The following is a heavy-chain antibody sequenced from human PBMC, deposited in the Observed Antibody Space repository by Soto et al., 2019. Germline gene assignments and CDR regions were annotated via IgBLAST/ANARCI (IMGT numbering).Heavy chain of an antibody. CDR1: GFTFSSYG. CDR3: ASEAVRWSYYYGLDV. V-gene: IGHV3-33*01. D-gene: IGHD4-17*01. Sequence: QVQLVESGGGVVQPGRSLRLSCAASGFTFSSYGIHWVRQAPGKGLEWVALIWYDGSNKYYGDSVKGRFTISRDNAKNTVSLQMNSLRVEDTAVYYCASEAVRWSYYYGLDVWGHGTTVTVSS. CDR2: IWYDGSNK. J-gene: IGHJ6*02.